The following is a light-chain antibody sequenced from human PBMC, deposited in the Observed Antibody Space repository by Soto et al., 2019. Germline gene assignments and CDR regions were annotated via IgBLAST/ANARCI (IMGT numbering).Light chain of an antibody. J-gene: IGKJ5*01. V-gene: IGKV1-27*01. CDR2: SAF. CDR3: QKFNTAPLT. Sequence: DIQMTQSPSSLSASVGDRVTITCRASQDISVYLAWYQQKPGKVPKLLIYSAFTLQSWVPSRFSGSGSGTDFTLTISSLQPEDVATYYCQKFNTAPLTFGQGTRLEIK. CDR1: QDISVY.